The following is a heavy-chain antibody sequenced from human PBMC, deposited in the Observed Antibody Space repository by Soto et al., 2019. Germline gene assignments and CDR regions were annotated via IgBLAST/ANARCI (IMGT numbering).Heavy chain of an antibody. CDR2: ISYDGSNK. Sequence: GSLRLSCAASGFTFSSYGMHWVRQAPGKGLEWVAVISYDGSNKYYADSVKDRVTITRDTSASAAYMELSTLGSEDTSVYYCARSENDYSTFDYWGQGTLVTVSS. CDR3: ARSENDYSTFDY. V-gene: IGHV3-30*03. J-gene: IGHJ4*02. CDR1: GFTFSSYG. D-gene: IGHD3-16*01.